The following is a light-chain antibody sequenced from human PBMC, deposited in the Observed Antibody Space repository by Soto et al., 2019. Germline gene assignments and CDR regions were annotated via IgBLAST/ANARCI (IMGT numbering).Light chain of an antibody. CDR3: QQYNNWPLT. CDR1: HRVSGY. Sequence: EILRTQSPATLSVSPGESATLSCRASHRVSGYLAWYQQKPGQAPRLLIYGASTRATGVPARFSGSGSGTVFTLTISSLQSEDFAVFYCQQYNNWPLTFGGGTKVEIK. CDR2: GAS. J-gene: IGKJ4*01. V-gene: IGKV3-15*01.